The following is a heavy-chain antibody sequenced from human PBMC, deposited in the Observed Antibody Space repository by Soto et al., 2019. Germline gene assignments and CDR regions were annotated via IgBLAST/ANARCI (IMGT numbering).Heavy chain of an antibody. J-gene: IGHJ4*02. CDR1: GFTFRNYG. Sequence: GGSLRLSCAAFGFTFRNYGMHWVPQAPGKGLEWVAVISHDGSDKYYADSMKGRFIISRDNSENTLFLNMNSLKPEDTAVYYCAKENQHLVHDYWGQGTLVTVSS. V-gene: IGHV3-30*18. D-gene: IGHD6-13*01. CDR2: ISHDGSDK. CDR3: AKENQHLVHDY.